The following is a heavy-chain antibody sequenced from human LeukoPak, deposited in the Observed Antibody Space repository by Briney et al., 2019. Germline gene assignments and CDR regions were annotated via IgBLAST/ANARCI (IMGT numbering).Heavy chain of an antibody. CDR3: ARETYYDSSGYYFGY. Sequence: GGSLRLSCAASGFTFSSYGMNWVRQAPGKGLEWVSYISSSGSTIYYADSVKGRFTISRDNAKNSLYLQMNSLRAEDTAVYYCARETYYDSSGYYFGYWGQGTLVTVSS. CDR2: ISSSGSTI. CDR1: GFTFSSYG. V-gene: IGHV3-48*04. J-gene: IGHJ4*02. D-gene: IGHD3-22*01.